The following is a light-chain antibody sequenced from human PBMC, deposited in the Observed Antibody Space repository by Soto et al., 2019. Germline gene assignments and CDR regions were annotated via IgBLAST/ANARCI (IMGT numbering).Light chain of an antibody. CDR3: HQYGSSLGT. CDR1: QSVSSSY. J-gene: IGKJ2*01. Sequence: EIVLTQSPGTLSLSPGERATLSCRASQSVSSSYLAWYQQKPGQAPRLLIYGASSRATGIPGRFSGSGSGTDFTLTISRLEPEDFAVYYCHQYGSSLGTFGQGTKVEI. V-gene: IGKV3-20*01. CDR2: GAS.